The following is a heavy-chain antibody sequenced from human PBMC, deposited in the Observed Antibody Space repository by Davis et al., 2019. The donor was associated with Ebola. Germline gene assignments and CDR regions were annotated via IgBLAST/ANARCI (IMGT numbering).Heavy chain of an antibody. CDR2: IYYSGST. V-gene: IGHV4-59*12. CDR3: ARDRSSYYYGMDV. J-gene: IGHJ6*02. CDR1: GGSISSYY. Sequence: GSLRLSCTVSGGSISSYYWSWIRQPPGKGLEWIGYIYYSGSTNYNPSLKSRVTISVDTSKNQFSLKLSSVTAADTAVYYCARDRSSYYYGMDVWGQGTTVTVSS.